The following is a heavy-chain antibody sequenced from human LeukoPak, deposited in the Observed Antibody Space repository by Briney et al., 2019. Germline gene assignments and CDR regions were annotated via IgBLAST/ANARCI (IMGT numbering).Heavy chain of an antibody. V-gene: IGHV3-73*01. J-gene: IGHJ6*02. CDR1: GFTFSASA. D-gene: IGHD4-17*01. Sequence: GGSLRLSCAASGFTFSASAIHWVRQGSGKGLQCVGHIRTKTNSYATVYTASVKGRFTISRDDSKNTAYLQMNSLKTEDTAVYYCTRLDYGDLYYYGMDVWGQGTTVTVSS. CDR3: TRLDYGDLYYYGMDV. CDR2: IRTKTNSYAT.